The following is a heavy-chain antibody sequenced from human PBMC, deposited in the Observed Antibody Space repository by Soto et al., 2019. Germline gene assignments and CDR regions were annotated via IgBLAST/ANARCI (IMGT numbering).Heavy chain of an antibody. V-gene: IGHV4-39*01. J-gene: IGHJ4*02. CDR3: ASQTFYDFVTYFDN. CDR2: IFYSGST. Sequence: QLQLQESGPGLVKPSETLSLNCTVSGASVSSSYYWAWIRQSPGKGLEWIGSIFYSGSTYYKSSLKSRVNIALDTSKNQFSLRLSSVTAADTAVYFCASQTFYDFVTYFDNWGQGTLVTVSS. CDR1: GASVSSSYY. D-gene: IGHD3-3*01.